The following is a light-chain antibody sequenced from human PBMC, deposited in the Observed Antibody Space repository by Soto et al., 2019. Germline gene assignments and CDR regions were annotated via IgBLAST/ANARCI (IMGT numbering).Light chain of an antibody. CDR3: QQYNNWWT. J-gene: IGKJ1*01. V-gene: IGKV3-20*01. Sequence: EIVLTQSPGTLSLSPGERATLSCRASQSVSSSHLAWYQQNPGQAPRLLIYGATSRATGIPDRFSGSGSGTEFTLTISSLQSEDFAVYYWQQYNNWWTFGQGTKVDIK. CDR2: GAT. CDR1: QSVSSSH.